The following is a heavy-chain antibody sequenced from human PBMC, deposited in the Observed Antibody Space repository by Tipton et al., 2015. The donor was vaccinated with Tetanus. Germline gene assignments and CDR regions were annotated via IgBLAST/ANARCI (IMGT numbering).Heavy chain of an antibody. CDR3: ARGGDNLTLQRPTGRWFGP. D-gene: IGHD1-1*01. Sequence: TLSLTCTVSGGSVSSGAYCWSWIRQHPGKGLESIGCISSRGSTYYNPSLTSRVSISVDTSKNQFSLKLTSVTAADTAIYYCARGGDNLTLQRPTGRWFGPWGHGTLVTGSS. CDR1: GGSVSSGAYC. J-gene: IGHJ5*02. CDR2: ISSRGST. V-gene: IGHV4-31*03.